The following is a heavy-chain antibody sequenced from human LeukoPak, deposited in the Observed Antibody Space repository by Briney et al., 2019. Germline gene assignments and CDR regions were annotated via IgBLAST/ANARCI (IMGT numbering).Heavy chain of an antibody. CDR1: GGSFSGYY. V-gene: IGHV4-34*01. J-gene: IGHJ6*03. CDR2: INHSGNT. Sequence: SETLSLTCAVYGGSFSGYYWSWIRQPPGKGLEWIGEINHSGNTNSNPSLKSRVTISLDTSKNQFSLKLSSVTAADTAVYYCARDRTGYMDVWGKGTTVTVSS. CDR3: ARDRTGYMDV.